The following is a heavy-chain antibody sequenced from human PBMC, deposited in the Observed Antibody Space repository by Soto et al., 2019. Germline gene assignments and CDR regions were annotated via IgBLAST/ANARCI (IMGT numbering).Heavy chain of an antibody. V-gene: IGHV3-53*01. CDR1: GLTVDHNY. CDR2: LYTEGTT. J-gene: IGHJ6*02. Sequence: XGSLRLSCVDSGLTVDHNYMAWVRQAPEMGLEWVSILYTEGTTYYADSVKGRFTISRDSSKNTLFLQMDSLRAEDTAVYYCVRPRPSGENYGMDVWGQVTTVTVSS. D-gene: IGHD3-16*01. CDR3: VRPRPSGENYGMDV.